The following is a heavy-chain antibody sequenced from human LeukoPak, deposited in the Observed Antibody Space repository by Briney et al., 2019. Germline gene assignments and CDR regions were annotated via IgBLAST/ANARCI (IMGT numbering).Heavy chain of an antibody. CDR1: GFTFSSYA. Sequence: GGSLRLSCAASGFTFSSYAMNWVRQAPGKGLEWVSAISGSSGRTYCADSVKGRFTISRDNSKNTLYLQMNSLRAEDTAVYYCAKPARTDYTDYWGQGTLVTVSS. D-gene: IGHD1-14*01. CDR2: ISGSSGRT. V-gene: IGHV3-23*01. CDR3: AKPARTDYTDY. J-gene: IGHJ4*02.